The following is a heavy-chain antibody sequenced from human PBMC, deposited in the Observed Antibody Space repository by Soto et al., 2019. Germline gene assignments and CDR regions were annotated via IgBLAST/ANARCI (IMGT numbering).Heavy chain of an antibody. D-gene: IGHD3-9*01. Sequence: PGGSLRLSCAASGFTFSNALMSWVRQAPGKGLEWVGRIKSKTDGGTTDYAAPVKGRFTISRDDSKNTLYLQMNSLKTEDTAVYYCTTKDPNYHILTAGFDYWGPGPLLTVYS. CDR1: GFTFSNAL. CDR2: IKSKTDGGTT. CDR3: TTKDPNYHILTAGFDY. J-gene: IGHJ4*02. V-gene: IGHV3-15*01.